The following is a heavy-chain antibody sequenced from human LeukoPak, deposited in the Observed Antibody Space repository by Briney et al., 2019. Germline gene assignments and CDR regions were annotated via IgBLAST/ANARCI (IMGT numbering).Heavy chain of an antibody. J-gene: IGHJ4*02. V-gene: IGHV3-74*01. CDR3: ARGGSRQYNF. Sequence: GGSLRLSCAASGFTFNNYWIHWVRQVPGKGLVWVSRINNDGSSASYVDSVKGRFTISRDNAKDSLYLQMNSLRVEDTAVYYCARGGSRQYNFWGQGTLVTVSS. D-gene: IGHD5-18*01. CDR2: INNDGSSA. CDR1: GFTFNNYW.